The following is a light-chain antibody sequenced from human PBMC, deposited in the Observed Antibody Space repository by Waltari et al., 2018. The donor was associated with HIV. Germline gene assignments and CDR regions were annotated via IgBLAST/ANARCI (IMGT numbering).Light chain of an antibody. V-gene: IGLV2-14*01. Sequence: QSPLHQPASVSASPGQSITISCTGVSHAVDFYNFVSWYQQRPGMPPQLIISASSSRPSGVSSRFVGSKAGVTASLTISGLQAEDEAVYFCSSFASQGSPMFGGGTKLTVL. CDR1: SHAVDFYNF. J-gene: IGLJ3*02. CDR2: ASS. CDR3: SSFASQGSPM.